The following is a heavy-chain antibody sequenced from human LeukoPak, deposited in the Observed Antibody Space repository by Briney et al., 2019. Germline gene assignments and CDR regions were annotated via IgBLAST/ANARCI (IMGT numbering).Heavy chain of an antibody. D-gene: IGHD3-16*01. V-gene: IGHV6-1*01. Sequence: SQTLSLTCAISGDSVSNNNFAWNWIRQSPSRGLEWLGRTYYRSKWYNDYAVSVKSRITINPDTSKNQFSLQLNSVTPEDTAVYYCARGDGLYFDYWGQGTLVTVSS. CDR3: ARGDGLYFDY. CDR2: TYYRSKWYN. CDR1: GDSVSNNNFA. J-gene: IGHJ4*02.